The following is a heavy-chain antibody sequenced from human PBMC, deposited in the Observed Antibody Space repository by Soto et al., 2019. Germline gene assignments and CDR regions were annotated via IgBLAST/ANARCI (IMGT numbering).Heavy chain of an antibody. CDR3: ARDGVWYCGGDCPRFDP. D-gene: IGHD2-21*02. V-gene: IGHV1-3*01. J-gene: IGHJ5*02. Sequence: GASVKVSCKASGYTFTSYAMHWVRQAPGQRLEWMGWINAGNGNTKYSQEFQGRVTITRDTSASTAYMELSSLRSEDTAVYYCARDGVWYCGGDCPRFDPWGQGTLVTVSS. CDR2: INAGNGNT. CDR1: GYTFTSYA.